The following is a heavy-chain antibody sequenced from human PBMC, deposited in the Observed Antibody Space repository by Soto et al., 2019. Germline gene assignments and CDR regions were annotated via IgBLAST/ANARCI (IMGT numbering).Heavy chain of an antibody. CDR2: ILPMFDRP. CDR3: TRSIGSGGVIGGFDY. CDR1: GGTFNTYA. J-gene: IGHJ4*02. V-gene: IGHV1-69*01. Sequence: QVHLVQSETEVKKPGSAVRVSCKASGGTFNTYAMNWVRQAPGQGHEWMGGILPMFDRPRYAQKFQGRVTITMDEPTTTAYMELSSLRSDDTAVYYCTRSIGSGGVIGGFDYWGQGTLVTVSS. D-gene: IGHD3-16*02.